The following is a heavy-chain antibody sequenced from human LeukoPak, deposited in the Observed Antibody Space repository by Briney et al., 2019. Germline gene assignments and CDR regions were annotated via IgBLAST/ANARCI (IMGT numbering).Heavy chain of an antibody. CDR3: ARDRLRGGYYYYYGMDV. V-gene: IGHV1-2*02. CDR2: INPNSGGT. J-gene: IGHJ6*02. Sequence: ASVKVSCKASGYTFTGYYMHWVRQAPGQGLEWMGWINPNSGGTNYAQKLQGRVTMTTDTSTSTAYMELRSLRSDDTAVYYCARDRLRGGYYYYYGMDVWGQGTTVTVSS. CDR1: GYTFTGYY. D-gene: IGHD3-10*01.